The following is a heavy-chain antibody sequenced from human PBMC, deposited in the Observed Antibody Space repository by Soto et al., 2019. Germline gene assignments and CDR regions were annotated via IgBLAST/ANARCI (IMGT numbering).Heavy chain of an antibody. J-gene: IGHJ4*02. Sequence: QVHLVQSGAEVKKPGASVKVSCKGSGYAFTTYGITWVRQAPGQGLEWMGWISGHSGNTNYAQKLQGRFTVTRDTSTSTAYMELRSLKSDDKAVYYCARGRYGDYWGQGALVTVSS. V-gene: IGHV1-18*01. CDR2: ISGHSGNT. D-gene: IGHD1-1*01. CDR3: ARGRYGDY. CDR1: GYAFTTYG.